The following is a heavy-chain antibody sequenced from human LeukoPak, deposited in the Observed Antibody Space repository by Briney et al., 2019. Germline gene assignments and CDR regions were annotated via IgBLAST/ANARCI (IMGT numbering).Heavy chain of an antibody. CDR3: ARAVGRITMIVVVTN. Sequence: SETLSLTCTVSGGSISSYYWSWIRQPPGKGLEWIGSIYHSGSTYYNPSLKSRVTISVDTSKNQFSLKLSSVTAADTAVYYCARAVGRITMIVVVTNWGQGTLVTVSS. CDR1: GGSISSYY. D-gene: IGHD3-22*01. V-gene: IGHV4-38-2*02. J-gene: IGHJ4*02. CDR2: IYHSGST.